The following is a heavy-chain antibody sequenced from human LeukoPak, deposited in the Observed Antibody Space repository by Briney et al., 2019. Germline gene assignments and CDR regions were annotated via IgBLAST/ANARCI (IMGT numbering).Heavy chain of an antibody. V-gene: IGHV3-9*01. CDR1: GFTFDDYA. J-gene: IGHJ2*01. CDR2: ISWNSDGI. D-gene: IGHD4-23*01. CDR3: AKDKTDDYGSNSPSRYLDL. Sequence: GGSLRLSCAASGFTFDDYAMHWVRQAPGKGLEWASGISWNSDGIGYADSVKGRFTISRDNAKNSLYLQMNSLRAEDTALYYCAKDKTDDYGSNSPSRYLDLWGRGTLVTVSS.